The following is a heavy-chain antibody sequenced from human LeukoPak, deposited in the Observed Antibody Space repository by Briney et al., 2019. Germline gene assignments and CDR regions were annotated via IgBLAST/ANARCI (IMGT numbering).Heavy chain of an antibody. D-gene: IGHD5-18*01. V-gene: IGHV4-39*07. CDR3: ARGGYSYGYFDY. Sequence: PSETLSLTCTVSGGSISRSGYYGGWIRQAPGQGLEWIGSFYDSGSTYYNPSLKSRVTISVDTPKNQFSLKLSSVTAADTAVYYCARGGYSYGYFDYWGQGTLVTVSS. CDR1: GGSISRSGYY. CDR2: FYDSGST. J-gene: IGHJ4*02.